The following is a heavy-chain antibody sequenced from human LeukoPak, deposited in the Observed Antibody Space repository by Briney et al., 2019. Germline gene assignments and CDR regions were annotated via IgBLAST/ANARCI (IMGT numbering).Heavy chain of an antibody. CDR1: GFTVSSNY. V-gene: IGHV3-53*01. Sequence: GGSLRLSCAASGFTVSSNYMSWVRQAPGKGLEWVSVIYSGGNTYYADSVKGRFTISRDNSKNTLYLQMNSLRAEDTAVYYCARARPQYSSGWYFDYWGQGTLVTVSS. CDR3: ARARPQYSSGWYFDY. CDR2: IYSGGNT. D-gene: IGHD6-19*01. J-gene: IGHJ4*02.